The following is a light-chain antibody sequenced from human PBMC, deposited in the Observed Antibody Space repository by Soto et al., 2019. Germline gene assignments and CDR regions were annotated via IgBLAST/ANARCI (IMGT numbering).Light chain of an antibody. Sequence: EIVLTQSPGTLSLSPVERATLSGRASQSVSSSYLAWYQQKPGQAPRLLIYGTSNRATGIPDRFSGSGSGTDFTLTISRLEPEDFAVYYCQQYGSSGTFGQGTKVDIK. J-gene: IGKJ1*01. CDR1: QSVSSSY. CDR2: GTS. CDR3: QQYGSSGT. V-gene: IGKV3-20*01.